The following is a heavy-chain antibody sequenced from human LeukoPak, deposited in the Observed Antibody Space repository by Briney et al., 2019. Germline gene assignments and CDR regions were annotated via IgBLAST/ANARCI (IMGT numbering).Heavy chain of an antibody. CDR1: GFTVSSNY. V-gene: IGHV3-66*01. D-gene: IGHD2-15*01. Sequence: GGSLRLSCAASGFTVSSNYMSWVRQAPGKGLEWVSVIYSDDSTYYADSVKGRFTISRDNSKNTLYLQMHSLRAEDTAVYYCARVQGSGQPRWYWGQGTLVTVSS. J-gene: IGHJ4*02. CDR2: IYSDDST. CDR3: ARVQGSGQPRWY.